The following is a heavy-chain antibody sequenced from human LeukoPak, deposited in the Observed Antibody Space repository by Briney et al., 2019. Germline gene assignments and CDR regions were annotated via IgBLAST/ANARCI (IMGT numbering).Heavy chain of an antibody. CDR2: ISPSGST. Sequence: PSETLSLTCTVSGASISTYYWSWVRQPPGKGLEWIAYISPSGSTNYNPSLKSRLTISVDTSRNQVSLKLSSVTAADTAVYYCARHLPITVTGPHFCHPMDVWGKGTTVSVSS. V-gene: IGHV4-4*09. CDR3: ARHLPITVTGPHFCHPMDV. CDR1: GASISTYY. J-gene: IGHJ6*03. D-gene: IGHD4-17*01.